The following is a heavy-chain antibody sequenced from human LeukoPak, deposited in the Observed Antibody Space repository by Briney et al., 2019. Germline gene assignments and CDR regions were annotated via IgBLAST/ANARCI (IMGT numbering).Heavy chain of an antibody. J-gene: IGHJ6*03. CDR3: ARGSVGLRAYCIITSCYYYMDV. V-gene: IGHV1-69*05. CDR1: GGTFSSYA. D-gene: IGHD2-2*01. Sequence: SVKVSCKASGGTFSSYAISWVRQAPGQGLEWMGGIIPIFGTANYAQKVQGRVTMTTDTSTSTAYMELRSLRSDDTAVYYCARGSVGLRAYCIITSCYYYMDVWGKGTTVTVSS. CDR2: IIPIFGTA.